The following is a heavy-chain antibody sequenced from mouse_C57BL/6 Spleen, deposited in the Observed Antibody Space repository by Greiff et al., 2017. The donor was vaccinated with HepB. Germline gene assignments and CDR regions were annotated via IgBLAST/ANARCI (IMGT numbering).Heavy chain of an antibody. D-gene: IGHD1-1*01. CDR3: ARSGSLLYGSPFDY. CDR2: INPNNGGT. Sequence: EVQLQQSGPELVKPGASVKISCKASGYTFTDYYMNWVKQSHGKSLEWIGDINPNNGGTSYNQKFKGKATLTVDKSSSTAYMELRSLTSEDSAVYYCARSGSLLYGSPFDYWGQGTTLTVSS. V-gene: IGHV1-26*01. CDR1: GYTFTDYY. J-gene: IGHJ2*01.